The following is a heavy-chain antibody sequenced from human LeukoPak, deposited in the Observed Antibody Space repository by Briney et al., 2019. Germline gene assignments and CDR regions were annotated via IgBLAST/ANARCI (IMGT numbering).Heavy chain of an antibody. J-gene: IGHJ3*02. Sequence: ASVKVSCKASGGTFSRYGTNWVRQAPGQGLEWMGGIIPIFGAANYAQKFQGRVTITADTSTNTAYMELGSLRSEDAAVYYCARAARTLFGVFIIAAFDIWGQGTMVTVSS. CDR3: ARAARTLFGVFIIAAFDI. CDR2: IIPIFGAA. V-gene: IGHV1-69*06. CDR1: GGTFSRYG. D-gene: IGHD3-3*01.